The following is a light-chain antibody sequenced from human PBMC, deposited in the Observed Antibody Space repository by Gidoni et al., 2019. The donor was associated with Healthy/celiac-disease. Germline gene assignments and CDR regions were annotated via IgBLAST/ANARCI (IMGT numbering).Light chain of an antibody. CDR1: QGISSY. Sequence: AIRMTQSPSSLSASTGDRVTITCRASQGISSYLAWYQQKQGKAPKLLIYAASTLQSGVPPRFSGSGSGTDFTLTISCLQSEDFATYYCQQYYSYPQALTFGGGTKVEIK. CDR2: AAS. V-gene: IGKV1-8*01. J-gene: IGKJ4*01. CDR3: QQYYSYPQALT.